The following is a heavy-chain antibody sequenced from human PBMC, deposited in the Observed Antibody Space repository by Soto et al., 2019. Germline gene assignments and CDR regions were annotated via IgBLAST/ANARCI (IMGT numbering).Heavy chain of an antibody. J-gene: IGHJ5*02. CDR1: GFTFSSYS. V-gene: IGHV3-21*01. Sequence: GGSLRLSCAASGFTFSSYSMNWVRQAPGKGLEWVSSISSSSSYIYYADSVKGRFTISRDNAKNSLYLQMNSLRAEDTAVYYCAREKRSGEYYDSSGYYHPLNWFDPWGQGTLVTVSS. CDR3: AREKRSGEYYDSSGYYHPLNWFDP. D-gene: IGHD3-22*01. CDR2: ISSSSSYI.